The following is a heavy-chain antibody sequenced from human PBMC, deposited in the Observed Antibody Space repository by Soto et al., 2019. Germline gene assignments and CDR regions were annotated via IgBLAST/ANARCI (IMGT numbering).Heavy chain of an antibody. V-gene: IGHV4-4*01. CDR3: PRRPYYGAIAD. D-gene: IGHD3-10*01. CDR1: GDSVNTHDW. Sequence: TETLSLTSAVSGDSVNTHDWWALVRQPPGKRPEWIGEISHNDLSNYHPFLKTRLSFSISRDRSSLQFSLTLRSVTATDTAVYFCPRRPYYGAIADWGQGKLVT. CDR2: ISHNDLS. J-gene: IGHJ4*02.